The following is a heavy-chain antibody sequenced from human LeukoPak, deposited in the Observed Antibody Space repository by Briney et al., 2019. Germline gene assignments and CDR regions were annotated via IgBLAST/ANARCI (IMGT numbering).Heavy chain of an antibody. V-gene: IGHV1-24*01. Sequence: ASVKVSCKVSGYRLSELSMHWVRQAPGKGLEWMGGLDVEDDEPIYAQKFQGRVIMTEDTSTDTAYMELSSLRSEDTAVYYCAREYGDSTDGGVRWFDPWGQGTLVTVSS. CDR2: LDVEDDEP. CDR1: GYRLSELS. D-gene: IGHD4-17*01. CDR3: AREYGDSTDGGVRWFDP. J-gene: IGHJ5*02.